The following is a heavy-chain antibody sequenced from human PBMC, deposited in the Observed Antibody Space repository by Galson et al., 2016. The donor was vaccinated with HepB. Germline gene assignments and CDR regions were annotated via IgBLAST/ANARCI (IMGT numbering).Heavy chain of an antibody. CDR1: GDSVSSNSAT. CDR2: TYYRSKWFS. CDR3: AKVHDTNCNDPSEGHFFDY. D-gene: IGHD1-1*01. V-gene: IGHV6-1*01. J-gene: IGHJ4*02. Sequence: CAISGDSVSSNSATWNWIRQSPSRGLEWLGRTYYRSKWFSDYAMSMKGRITINPDTSKNQFSLQLDSVTPEDTGVYYCAKVHDTNCNDPSEGHFFDYCGQGTLVTVSS.